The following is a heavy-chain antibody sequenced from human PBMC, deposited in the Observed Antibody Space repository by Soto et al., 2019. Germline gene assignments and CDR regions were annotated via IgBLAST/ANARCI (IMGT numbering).Heavy chain of an antibody. V-gene: IGHV3-23*01. CDR1: GFTFSSCA. Sequence: HPGGSLRLSCAASGFTFSSCAMSWVRQAPGKGLEWVSTISGSGAATYYADSVKGRFTISRDNSKNTVYLQMNSLRAEDTALYYCAKTYYYDSNSWTFFDYWGQGTLVTVSS. CDR3: AKTYYYDSNSWTFFDY. J-gene: IGHJ4*02. D-gene: IGHD3-22*01. CDR2: ISGSGAAT.